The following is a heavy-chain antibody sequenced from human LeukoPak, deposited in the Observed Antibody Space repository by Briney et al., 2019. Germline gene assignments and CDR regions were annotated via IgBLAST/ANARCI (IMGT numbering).Heavy chain of an antibody. CDR2: VKQDGSEK. CDR3: ARDDYSSSDY. CDR1: GFTFTAAW. D-gene: IGHD6-6*01. J-gene: IGHJ4*02. Sequence: GESLRLSCAVSGFTFTAAWMSWVRQAPGKGLEWVANVKQDGSEKYYVDSVKGRFTISKDNAKNSLYLQMNSLRAEDTAVYYCARDDYSSSDYWGQGTLVTVSS. V-gene: IGHV3-7*03.